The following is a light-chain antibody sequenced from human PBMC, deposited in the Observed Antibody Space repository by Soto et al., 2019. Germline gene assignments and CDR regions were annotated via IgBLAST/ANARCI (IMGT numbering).Light chain of an antibody. CDR2: GAS. V-gene: IGKV3-15*01. Sequence: TQSPYTLSPSPGARATISCSASQSVRNSLAWYQQKPGQAPSLLIYGASTRATGIPARFSGSGSGTEFTLTIRSLQSEDFAVYVCLQCNNCPRTVGQG. J-gene: IGKJ1*01. CDR3: LQCNNCPRT. CDR1: QSVRNS.